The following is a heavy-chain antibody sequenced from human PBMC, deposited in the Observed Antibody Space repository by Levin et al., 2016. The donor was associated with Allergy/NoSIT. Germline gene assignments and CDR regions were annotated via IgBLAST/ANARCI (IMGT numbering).Heavy chain of an antibody. CDR3: ARDDGSGSRHFDP. CDR2: IYTGDSDT. CDR1: GFTFGTYF. V-gene: IGHV5-51*01. J-gene: IGHJ5*02. D-gene: IGHD3-10*01. Sequence: KVSCKDSGFTFGTYFIAWVRQMPGKGLEWMGMIYTGDSDTKYSPSFQGQVTISVDKSISTAYLQWNSLKASDTAIYYCARDDGSGSRHFDPWGQGTLVTVSS.